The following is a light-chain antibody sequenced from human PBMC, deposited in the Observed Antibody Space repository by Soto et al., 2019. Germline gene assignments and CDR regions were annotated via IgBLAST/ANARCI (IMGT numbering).Light chain of an antibody. CDR1: QSLLYIFSNKNY. CDR3: QQYYSTPLT. V-gene: IGKV4-1*01. CDR2: WAS. J-gene: IGKJ4*01. Sequence: DIVMTQSPDSLAVSLGERATINCKSSQSLLYIFSNKNYLAWYQQKPGQPPKLLIYWASTRESGVPDRFSGSGSGTDFTLTISSLQAEDVAIYYCQQYYSTPLTFGGGTKVEI.